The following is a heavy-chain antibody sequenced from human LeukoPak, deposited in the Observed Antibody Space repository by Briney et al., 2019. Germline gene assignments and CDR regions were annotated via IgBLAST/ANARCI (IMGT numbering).Heavy chain of an antibody. Sequence: SEALSLTCTVSGGSISTSRYYWAWIRQPPGKGLEWIGSIFFDGNTYYNPSLKSRVTISVDTSKEQFSLKLNSVTAADTAVYFCARQEWYLDLWGRGTLATVSS. V-gene: IGHV4-39*01. CDR3: ARQEWYLDL. CDR2: IFFDGNT. CDR1: GGSISTSRYY. J-gene: IGHJ2*01.